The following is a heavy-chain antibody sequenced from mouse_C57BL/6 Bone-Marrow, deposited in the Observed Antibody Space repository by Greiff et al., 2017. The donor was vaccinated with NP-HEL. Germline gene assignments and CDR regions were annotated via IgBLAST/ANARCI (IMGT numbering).Heavy chain of an antibody. Sequence: EVKLMESGGDLVKPGGSLKLSCAASGFTFSSYGMSWVRQTPDKRLEWVATISSGGSYTYYPDSVKGRFTISRDNAKNTLYLQMSSLKSEDTAMYYCERHTYWGQGTTLTVSS. CDR3: ERHTY. V-gene: IGHV5-6*01. CDR2: ISSGGSYT. CDR1: GFTFSSYG. J-gene: IGHJ2*01.